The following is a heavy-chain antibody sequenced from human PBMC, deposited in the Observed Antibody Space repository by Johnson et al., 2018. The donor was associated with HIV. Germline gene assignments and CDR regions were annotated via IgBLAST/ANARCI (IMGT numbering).Heavy chain of an antibody. CDR3: ARGGRSFDI. V-gene: IGHV3-7*01. CDR2: ITQVGSEI. J-gene: IGHJ3*02. Sequence: VQLVESGGGVVQPGRSLRLSCAASGFTFSSYAMHWVRQAPGKGLEWVANITQVGSEIYYVDSVKGRFTISRDNAEHSLYLQMNSLRVEDTAVYYCARGGRSFDIWGQGTVVTVSS. CDR1: GFTFSSYA.